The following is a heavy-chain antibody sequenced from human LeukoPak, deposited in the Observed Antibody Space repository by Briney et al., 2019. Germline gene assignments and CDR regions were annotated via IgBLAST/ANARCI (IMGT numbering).Heavy chain of an antibody. V-gene: IGHV3-23*01. J-gene: IGHJ4*02. Sequence: GGSLRLSCAASGFTFSTYGMTWVRQAPGKGLEWVSAISGSAATTFYADSVKGRFTISRDNSKNTLYLQMNSLRAEDTAVYYCAKRGPGSPQSGKYFFDYWGQGTLVTVSS. D-gene: IGHD3-10*01. CDR2: ISGSAATT. CDR1: GFTFSTYG. CDR3: AKRGPGSPQSGKYFFDY.